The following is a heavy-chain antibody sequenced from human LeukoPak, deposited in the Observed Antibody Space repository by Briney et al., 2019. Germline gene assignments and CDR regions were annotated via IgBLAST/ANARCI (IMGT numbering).Heavy chain of an antibody. Sequence: SVKVSCKASGGTFSSCAISWVRQAPGQGLEWMGGIIPVFGTTNYAQKFQGRVTITADESTSTAYMELSSLRSEDTAVYYCARFLVLRGSGTYRYYFDYWGQGTLVTVSS. V-gene: IGHV1-69*13. J-gene: IGHJ4*02. CDR3: ARFLVLRGSGTYRYYFDY. D-gene: IGHD3-10*01. CDR2: IIPVFGTT. CDR1: GGTFSSCA.